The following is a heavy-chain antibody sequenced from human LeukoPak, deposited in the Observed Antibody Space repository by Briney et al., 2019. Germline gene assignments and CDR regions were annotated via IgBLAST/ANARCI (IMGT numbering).Heavy chain of an antibody. CDR3: ARARLAVHGTVWLDP. V-gene: IGHV1-18*01. J-gene: IGHJ5*02. CDR2: ISAYNGNT. CDR1: GYTFSDYG. D-gene: IGHD6-19*01. Sequence: ASVKVSCRASGYTFSDYGISWVRQAPGQGLEWMGWISAYNGNTQYAQKFQDRVAMTTDRSASTAYMELRSLRSDDTAIYYCARARLAVHGTVWLDPGGQGTLVTVSS.